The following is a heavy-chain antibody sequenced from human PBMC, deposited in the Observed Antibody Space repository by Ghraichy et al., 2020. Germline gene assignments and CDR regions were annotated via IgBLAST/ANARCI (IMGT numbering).Heavy chain of an antibody. CDR3: AREQFRCNDY. J-gene: IGHJ4*02. V-gene: IGHV3-21*01. CDR2: ISSSSSYI. Sequence: GESLNISCAASGFTFSSYSMNWVRQAPGKGLEWVSFISSSSSYIYYADSVKGRFTISRDNAKNSLYLQMNSLRAEDTAVYYCAREQFRCNDYWGQGTLVTVSS. D-gene: IGHD2-8*01. CDR1: GFTFSSYS.